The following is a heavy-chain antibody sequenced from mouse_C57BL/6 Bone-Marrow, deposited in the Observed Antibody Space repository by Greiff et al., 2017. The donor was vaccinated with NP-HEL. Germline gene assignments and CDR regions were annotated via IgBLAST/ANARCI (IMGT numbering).Heavy chain of an antibody. CDR2: IYPGSGNT. V-gene: IGHV1-76*01. J-gene: IGHJ2*01. CDR1: GYTFTDYY. D-gene: IGHD1-1*01. CDR3: ASAYGSTYYFDY. Sequence: VQLQESGAELVRPGASVKLSCKASGYTFTDYYINWVKQRPGQGLEWIARIYPGSGNTYYNEKFKGKATLTAEKSSSTAYMQLSSLTSEDSAVYFCASAYGSTYYFDYWGQGTTLTVSS.